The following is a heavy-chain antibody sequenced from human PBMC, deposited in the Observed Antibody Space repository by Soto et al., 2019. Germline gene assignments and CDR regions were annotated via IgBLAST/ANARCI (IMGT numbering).Heavy chain of an antibody. Sequence: LSLTCTVSGGSVSSGSYYWSWIRQPPGKGLGWIGYIYYSGSTNYNPSLKSRVTISVDTSKNQFSLKLSSVTAADTAVYYCAREGGVVAATPYYYYGMDVWGQGTTVTVSS. CDR3: AREGGVVAATPYYYYGMDV. D-gene: IGHD2-15*01. J-gene: IGHJ6*02. CDR1: GGSVSSGSYY. V-gene: IGHV4-61*01. CDR2: IYYSGST.